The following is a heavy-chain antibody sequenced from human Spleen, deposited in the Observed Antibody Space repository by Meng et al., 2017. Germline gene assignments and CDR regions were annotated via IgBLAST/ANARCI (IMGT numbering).Heavy chain of an antibody. J-gene: IGHJ4*02. D-gene: IGHD3-16*01. CDR1: GGSFSDYY. Sequence: ESLKISCAVYGGSFSDYYWSWIRQPPGKGLEWIGEIKSSGNTNYNPSLKSRVSISVDTAKNQVSLILNSVTAADTAVYYCARGPLGMTHDFDSWGQGTLVTVSS. CDR3: ARGPLGMTHDFDS. CDR2: IKSSGNT. V-gene: IGHV4-34*01.